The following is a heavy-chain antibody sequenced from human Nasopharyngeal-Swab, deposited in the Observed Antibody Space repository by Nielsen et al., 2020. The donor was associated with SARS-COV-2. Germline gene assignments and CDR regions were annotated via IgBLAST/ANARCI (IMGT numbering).Heavy chain of an antibody. V-gene: IGHV4-61*01. CDR2: ISYSGST. Sequence: SETLSLTCTVSGGFVSSGSYYCSWIRKPPGQGPEWFGYISYSGSTNYNPSLKSRVTISVHTSKNQFSLKLSSVTAAATAVYYCARGRQYQLLFIFVEEAFDIWGQGTMVTVSS. D-gene: IGHD2-2*01. CDR3: ARGRQYQLLFIFVEEAFDI. J-gene: IGHJ3*02. CDR1: GGFVSSGSYY.